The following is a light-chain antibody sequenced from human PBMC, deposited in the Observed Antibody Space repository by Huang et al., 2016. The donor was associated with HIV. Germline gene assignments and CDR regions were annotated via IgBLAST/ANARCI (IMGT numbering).Light chain of an antibody. CDR2: AAS. J-gene: IGKJ4*01. CDR1: QGISSY. V-gene: IGKV1-9*01. Sequence: IQLTQSPSSLSASVGDRVTITCRASQGISSYLACYQQKPGKAPKLLIYAASTLQSGVPSRFSGRGSGTDFTLTINSLQPEDFATYYCQQLNSYPLTFGGGTKVEIK. CDR3: QQLNSYPLT.